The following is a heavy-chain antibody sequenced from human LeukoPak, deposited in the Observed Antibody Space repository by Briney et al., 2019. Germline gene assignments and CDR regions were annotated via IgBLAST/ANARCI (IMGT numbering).Heavy chain of an antibody. CDR2: IYYSGTT. D-gene: IGHD6-13*01. CDR3: VRRSSWSTYNYFDP. CDR1: GGSISSYY. V-gene: IGHV4-59*08. Sequence: SETLSLTCTVSGGSISSYYWSWIRQPPGKGLEWIGYIYYSGTTTYNPSLKSRVTISVDTSENQFSLKLSSVTAADTAVYYCVRRSSWSTYNYFDPWGQGTLVIVSS. J-gene: IGHJ5*02.